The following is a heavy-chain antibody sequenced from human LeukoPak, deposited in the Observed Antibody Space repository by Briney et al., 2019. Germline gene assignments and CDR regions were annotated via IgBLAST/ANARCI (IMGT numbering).Heavy chain of an antibody. Sequence: GGSLGLSCAASGFTFSSYWMSWVRQAPGKGLEWVANINQDGSETYYVDSVRGRFTISRDNAKNSLYLQMNSLRAEDTAVYYCARDIVPPGICFDFWGQGTLVTVSS. D-gene: IGHD2-2*01. CDR2: INQDGSET. J-gene: IGHJ4*02. CDR1: GFTFSSYW. CDR3: ARDIVPPGICFDF. V-gene: IGHV3-7*01.